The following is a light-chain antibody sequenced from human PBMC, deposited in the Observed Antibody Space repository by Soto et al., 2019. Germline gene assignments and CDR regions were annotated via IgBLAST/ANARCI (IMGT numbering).Light chain of an antibody. CDR1: ETVDTSS. Sequence: EIVLTQSPGTLSLSPGETATLSCSASETVDTSSLGWYQQKPGRAPSLLIYSVSRRATGIPDRFSASGSATDFTLTITRLEPEDFAVYYCHQYGSSPLTFGGGTKVEI. CDR3: HQYGSSPLT. J-gene: IGKJ4*01. V-gene: IGKV3-20*01. CDR2: SVS.